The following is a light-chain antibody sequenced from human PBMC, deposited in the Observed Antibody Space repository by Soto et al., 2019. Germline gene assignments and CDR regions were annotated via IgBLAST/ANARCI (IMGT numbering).Light chain of an antibody. CDR3: QQLNSYPWT. V-gene: IGKV1-9*01. J-gene: IGKJ1*01. CDR1: QGISSY. Sequence: DIQMTQSPSILSASVGDRVTITCRASQGISSYLAWYQQKPGKAPNLLIYAASTLQSGVPSRFSGSGSGTEFALTISSLQPEDFATYYCQQLNSYPWTFGQGTKVDIK. CDR2: AAS.